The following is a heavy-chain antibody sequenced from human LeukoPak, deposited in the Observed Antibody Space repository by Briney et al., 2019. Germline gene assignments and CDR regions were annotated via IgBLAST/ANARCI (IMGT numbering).Heavy chain of an antibody. J-gene: IGHJ6*03. CDR1: GFTFSRYW. Sequence: GGSLRLSCAASGFTFSRYWMSWVRQAPGKGLEWVANIKQDGSEKNHVGSVKGRFTISRDNAKNSLFLQMNSLRAEDTAVYYCAASTEGYYYYMDVWGKGTTVTVSS. D-gene: IGHD1-14*01. V-gene: IGHV3-7*01. CDR2: IKQDGSEK. CDR3: AASTEGYYYYMDV.